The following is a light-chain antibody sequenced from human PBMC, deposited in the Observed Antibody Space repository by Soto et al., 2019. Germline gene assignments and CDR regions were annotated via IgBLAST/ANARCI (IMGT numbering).Light chain of an antibody. CDR3: QQSNSTPRT. CDR2: GAS. J-gene: IGKJ1*01. V-gene: IGKV3-20*01. Sequence: EIVLTQSPGTLSLSPGERATLSCRASQSVSSSYLAWYQQKPGQAPRLLIYGASSRATGIPARFSGSGSGTDFTLTISRLEPEDFATYYCQQSNSTPRTFGQGTKVEIK. CDR1: QSVSSSY.